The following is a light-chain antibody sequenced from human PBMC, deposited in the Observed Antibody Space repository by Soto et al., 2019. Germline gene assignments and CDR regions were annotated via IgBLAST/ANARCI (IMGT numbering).Light chain of an antibody. J-gene: IGKJ4*01. Sequence: GLTNTPGTLSLSSGERVTLTCRVTQSVSSSYLAWYQQKPGQAPRLLIYGASSRATGIPDRFSGGGSGTDFTLTISRLEPEDCAAYYCQQFSSYPLTFGGGTKVDIK. V-gene: IGKV3-20*01. CDR2: GAS. CDR3: QQFSSYPLT. CDR1: QSVSSSY.